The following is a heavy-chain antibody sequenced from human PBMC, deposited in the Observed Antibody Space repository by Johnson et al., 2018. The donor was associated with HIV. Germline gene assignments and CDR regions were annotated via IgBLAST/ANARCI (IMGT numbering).Heavy chain of an antibody. CDR2: IRYDGSNK. J-gene: IGHJ3*02. CDR3: AKDAYDYGDYGAFDI. Sequence: QVQVVESGGGLVQPGGSLRLSCAASGFTFSSYGMHWVRQAPGKGLEWVAFIRYDGSNKYYADSVKGRFTISRDNSKNTLYLQMNSLRAEDTAVYYCAKDAYDYGDYGAFDIWGQGTMVTVSS. D-gene: IGHD4-17*01. CDR1: GFTFSSYG. V-gene: IGHV3-30*02.